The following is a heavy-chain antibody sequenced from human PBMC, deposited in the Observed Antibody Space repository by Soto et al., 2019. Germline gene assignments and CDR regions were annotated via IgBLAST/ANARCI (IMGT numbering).Heavy chain of an antibody. J-gene: IGHJ4*02. Sequence: QVQLVQSGAEVKKPGASVRVSCKASGYTFTSYGISWVRQAPGQGLEWMGWISPYNGNTNYAQKLQGRVTMTTATDTRTAYMDLRSPGSDDTALYYCARGYQLPRRWDFDYWGQGTLVTVSS. CDR2: ISPYNGNT. V-gene: IGHV1-18*01. CDR1: GYTFTSYG. CDR3: ARGYQLPRRWDFDY. D-gene: IGHD2-2*01.